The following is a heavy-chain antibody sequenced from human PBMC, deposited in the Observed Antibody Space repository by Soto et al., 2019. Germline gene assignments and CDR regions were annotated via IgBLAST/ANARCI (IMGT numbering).Heavy chain of an antibody. J-gene: IGHJ4*02. CDR3: SGRVRGYSSSLYNY. D-gene: IGHD6-13*01. CDR1: GFTFSSYA. CDR2: ISYDGSNK. Sequence: GGSLRLSCAASGFTFSSYAMHWVRQAPGKGLEWVAVISYDGSNKYYADSVKGRFTISRDNSKNTLYLQMNSLRAEDTAVYYCSGRVRGYSSSLYNYWGQGTLVTVSS. V-gene: IGHV3-30-3*01.